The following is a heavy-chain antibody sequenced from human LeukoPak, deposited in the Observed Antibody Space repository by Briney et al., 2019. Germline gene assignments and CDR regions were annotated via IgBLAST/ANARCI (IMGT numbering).Heavy chain of an antibody. CDR2: IIPIFGTA. J-gene: IGHJ3*02. D-gene: IGHD3-22*01. CDR3: ARGGYYYDSSGYYYGAFDI. Sequence: SVKVSCKASGGTFSSYAISWVRQAPGQGLEWMGRIIPIFGTANYAQKFQGRVTITADKSTSTAYMELSSPRSEDTAVYYCARGGYYYDSSGYYYGAFDIWGQGTMVTVSS. V-gene: IGHV1-69*06. CDR1: GGTFSSYA.